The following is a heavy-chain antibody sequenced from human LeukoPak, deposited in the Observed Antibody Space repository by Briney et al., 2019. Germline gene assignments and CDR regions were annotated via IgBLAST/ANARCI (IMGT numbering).Heavy chain of an antibody. CDR3: AKGHVGALWGYFDY. Sequence: GGSLRLSCAVSGFTFSTYGMSWVRQAPGKGLEWVSSIRSTGGSAYYADSVKGRFTISRDNSKNTLYLQMDSLRAEDTAVCYCAKGHVGALWGYFDYWGQGTLVTVSS. J-gene: IGHJ4*02. D-gene: IGHD1-26*01. CDR2: IRSTGGSA. CDR1: GFTFSTYG. V-gene: IGHV3-23*01.